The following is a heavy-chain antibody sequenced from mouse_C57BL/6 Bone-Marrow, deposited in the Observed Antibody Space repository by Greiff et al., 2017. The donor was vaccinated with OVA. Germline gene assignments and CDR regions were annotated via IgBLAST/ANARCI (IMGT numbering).Heavy chain of an antibody. V-gene: IGHV1-55*01. Sequence: VQLQQPGAELVKPGASVKMSCKASGYTFTSYWITWVKQRPGQGLEWIGDIYPGSGSTNYNEKFKSKATLTVDTSSSTAYMQLSSLTSEDSAVYYCALRDGYKGLYVDYWGQGTTLTVSS. J-gene: IGHJ2*01. CDR2: IYPGSGST. D-gene: IGHD2-3*01. CDR1: GYTFTSYW. CDR3: ALRDGYKGLYVDY.